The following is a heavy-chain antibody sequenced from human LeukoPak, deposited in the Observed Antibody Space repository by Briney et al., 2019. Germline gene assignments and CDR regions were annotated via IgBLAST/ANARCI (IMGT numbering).Heavy chain of an antibody. V-gene: IGHV3-30*02. CDR2: IRYDGSNK. D-gene: IGHD3-9*01. CDR3: AKAKYYDILTGSLPTDY. Sequence: PGGSLRLSCAASGFTFSSYGMHWVRQAPGKGLEWAAFIRYDGSNKYYADSVKGRFTISRDNSKNTLYLQMNSLRAEDTAVYYCAKAKYYDILTGSLPTDYWGQGTLVTVSS. J-gene: IGHJ4*02. CDR1: GFTFSSYG.